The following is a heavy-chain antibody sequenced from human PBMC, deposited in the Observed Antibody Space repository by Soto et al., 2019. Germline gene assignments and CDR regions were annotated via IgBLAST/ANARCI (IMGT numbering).Heavy chain of an antibody. D-gene: IGHD2-21*01. V-gene: IGHV3-33*01. Sequence: GGSLRLSCAASGFTFSSYGMHWVRQAPGKGLEWVAVIWYEGSNKYYADSVKGRFTISRDNSKNTLYLQMNSLRAEDTAVYYCARVQYGGNSSCIDYWGQGTLVTVSS. CDR2: IWYEGSNK. J-gene: IGHJ4*02. CDR1: GFTFSSYG. CDR3: ARVQYGGNSSCIDY.